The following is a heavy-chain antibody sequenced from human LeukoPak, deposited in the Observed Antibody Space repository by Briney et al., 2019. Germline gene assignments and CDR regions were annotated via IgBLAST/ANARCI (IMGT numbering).Heavy chain of an antibody. D-gene: IGHD2-2*02. CDR2: FDPEDGET. CDR1: GYTLTELS. CDR3: ATAGYCSSTSCYTVFHYGMDV. J-gene: IGHJ6*02. Sequence: ASVKVSCKVSGYTLTELSMHWVRQAPGKGLEWMGGFDPEDGETIYAQKFQGRVTMTEDTSTDTAYMELSSLRPEDTAVYYCATAGYCSSTSCYTVFHYGMDVWGQGTTVTVSS. V-gene: IGHV1-24*01.